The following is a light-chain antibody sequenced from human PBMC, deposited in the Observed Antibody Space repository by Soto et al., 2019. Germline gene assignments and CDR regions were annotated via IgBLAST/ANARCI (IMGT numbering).Light chain of an antibody. CDR3: LQKYFYTFT. Sequence: NQMTQCPSWLSASVGDRVTIACRASLGVXDYLAWYQRKPGKVPRVLXDDASTLHSGVPSRFSGSGSGTDFTLTISSLQPEDFATYYCLQKYFYTFTFGPGTKVDI. CDR1: LGVXDY. V-gene: IGKV1-27*01. J-gene: IGKJ3*01. CDR2: DAS.